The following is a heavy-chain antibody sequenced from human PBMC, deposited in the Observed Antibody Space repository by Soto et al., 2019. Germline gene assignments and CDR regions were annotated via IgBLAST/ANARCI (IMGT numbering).Heavy chain of an antibody. J-gene: IGHJ4*02. Sequence: SEPRCLTGTVSGASIRGSSYYWDCCRQALGEGMEWIGSIYYSGSTYYNPPLKSRVTISVDTSKNQFSLKLSSVTSADTAVYYCSRRGVATIMHIWGQGTLVT. CDR2: IYYSGST. V-gene: IGHV4-39*01. CDR1: GASIRGSSYY. D-gene: IGHD5-12*01. CDR3: SRRGVATIMHI.